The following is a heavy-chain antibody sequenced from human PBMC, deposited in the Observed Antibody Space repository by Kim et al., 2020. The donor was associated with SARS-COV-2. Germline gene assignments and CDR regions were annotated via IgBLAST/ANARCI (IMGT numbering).Heavy chain of an antibody. D-gene: IGHD3-22*01. V-gene: IGHV4-4*07. CDR3: ASSTDSSGYYETSFDY. CDR2: ISTSGST. J-gene: IGHJ4*02. CDR1: GGSISSYY. Sequence: SETLSLTCTVSGGSISSYYWSWIRQPAGKGLEWVGRISTSGSTNYNPSLKSRVTMSVDTSKNHFSLKLRSVTAADTAVYYCASSTDSSGYYETSFDYWGQGTLVTVSS.